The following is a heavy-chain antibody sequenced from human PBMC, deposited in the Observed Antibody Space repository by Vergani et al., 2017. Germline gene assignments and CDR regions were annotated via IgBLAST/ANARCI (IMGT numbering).Heavy chain of an antibody. CDR3: ARGEPELELRL. V-gene: IGHV1-2*02. Sequence: QVQLVQSGAEVKKPGASVKVSCKVSGYTLTELSMHWVRQAPGKGLEWMGWINPNSGGTNYAQKFQGRVTMTRDTSISTAYMELSRLRSDDTAVYYCARGEPELELRLWGQGTLVTVSS. CDR1: GYTLTELS. CDR2: INPNSGGT. D-gene: IGHD1-7*01. J-gene: IGHJ4*02.